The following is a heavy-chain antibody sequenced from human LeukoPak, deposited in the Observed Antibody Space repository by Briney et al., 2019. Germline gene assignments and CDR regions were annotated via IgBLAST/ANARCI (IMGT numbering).Heavy chain of an antibody. CDR1: GFTFSSYG. CDR3: AKAMQDIVVVPAATAFYYYYYMDV. D-gene: IGHD2-2*01. CDR2: ISYDGSNK. J-gene: IGHJ6*03. V-gene: IGHV3-30*18. Sequence: GGSLRLSCAASGFTFSSYGMHWVRQAPGKGLEWVAVISYDGSNKYYADSVKGRFTISRDNSKNTLYLQMNSLRAEDTAVYYCAKAMQDIVVVPAATAFYYYYYMDVWGKGTTVTVSS.